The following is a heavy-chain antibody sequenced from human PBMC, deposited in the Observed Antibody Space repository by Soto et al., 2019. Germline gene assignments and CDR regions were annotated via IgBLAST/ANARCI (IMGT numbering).Heavy chain of an antibody. CDR2: IHHSGSI. D-gene: IGHD1-1*01. V-gene: IGHV4-30-4*08. CDR1: GGSISSDYYH. CDR3: ASGHDGGASLDV. J-gene: IGHJ6*02. Sequence: PSETLSLTCTVSGGSISSDYYHWTWIRQSPGKGLEWIGYIHHSGSILYNPSLKSRVTISVDTSKNQFSLHLSSVTAADTAVYSCASGHDGGASLDVRGQGTTVTVSS.